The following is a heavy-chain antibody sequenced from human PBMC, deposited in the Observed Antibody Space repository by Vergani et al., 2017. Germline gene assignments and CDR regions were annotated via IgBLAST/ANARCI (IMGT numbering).Heavy chain of an antibody. Sequence: QVQLVQSGAEVKKPGSSVKVSCKASGGTFSSYAISWVRQAPGQGLEWMGGIIPIFGTANYAQKFQGRVTITADESTSTAYMELSSLRSEETAVYYCASDGPYILYYYSCMDVWGQGTTVTGSS. V-gene: IGHV1-69*12. CDR2: IIPIFGTA. D-gene: IGHD2-21*01. CDR1: GGTFSSYA. J-gene: IGHJ6*02. CDR3: ASDGPYILYYYSCMDV.